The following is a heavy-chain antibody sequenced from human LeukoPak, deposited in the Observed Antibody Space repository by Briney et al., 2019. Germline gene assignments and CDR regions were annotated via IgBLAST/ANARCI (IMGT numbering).Heavy chain of an antibody. Sequence: PGGSLRLSCAASGFTFSDYYMSWIRQAPGKGLEWVSYISSSGSTIYYADSVKGRFNISRDNTKNSLYLQMNSLRAEDTAVYYCARDGGKYYDSSGLDYWGQGTLVTVSS. CDR3: ARDGGKYYDSSGLDY. J-gene: IGHJ4*02. D-gene: IGHD3-22*01. V-gene: IGHV3-11*01. CDR2: ISSSGSTI. CDR1: GFTFSDYY.